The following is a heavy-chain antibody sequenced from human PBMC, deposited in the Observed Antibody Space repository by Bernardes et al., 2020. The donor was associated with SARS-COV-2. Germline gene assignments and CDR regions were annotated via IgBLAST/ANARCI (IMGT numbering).Heavy chain of an antibody. CDR1: GYTFNSASYR. CDR3: AKFKVLRHWDWSLSGLEYYSVS. D-gene: IGHD3-9*01. J-gene: IGHJ4*02. Sequence: SGTLSLSCSASGYTFNSASYRWGRTRQAPGQGLVWTGSSSYGRNTYDTPSLRSRVTMSADTSNTQFSLRLTSVTAADTAVYFCAKFKVLRHWDWSLSGLEYYSVSWGQRTLITVSS. CDR2: SSYGRNT. V-gene: IGHV4-39*01.